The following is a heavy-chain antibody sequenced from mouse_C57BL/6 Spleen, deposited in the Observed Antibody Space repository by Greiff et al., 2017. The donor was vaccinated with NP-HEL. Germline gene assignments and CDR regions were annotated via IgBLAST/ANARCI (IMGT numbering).Heavy chain of an antibody. D-gene: IGHD1-1*01. CDR3: ARGGFTTVVEAMDY. CDR1: GYTFTSYG. J-gene: IGHJ4*01. Sequence: VKLQESGAELARPGASVKLSCKASGYTFTSYGISWVKQRTGQGLEWIGEIYPRSGNTYYNEKFKGKATLTADKSSSTAYMELRSLTSEDSAVYFCARGGFTTVVEAMDYWGQGTSVTVSS. CDR2: IYPRSGNT. V-gene: IGHV1-81*01.